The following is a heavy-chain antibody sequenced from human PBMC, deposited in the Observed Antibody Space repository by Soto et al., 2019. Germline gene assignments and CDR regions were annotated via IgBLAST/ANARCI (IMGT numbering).Heavy chain of an antibody. J-gene: IGHJ1*01. CDR1: GRTFSSYT. CDR2: IIPILGIA. V-gene: IGHV1-69*08. D-gene: IGHD5-12*01. Sequence: QVQLVQSGAEVKKPGSSVKVSCKASGRTFSSYTINWVRQAPGQGLEWMGRIIPILGIANYAQQFQGRVTLTADTSTSTAYMELSSLKSEDTAIYFCARDLWRRLEGAAPGEEHWGQGTLVTVSS. CDR3: ARDLWRRLEGAAPGEEH.